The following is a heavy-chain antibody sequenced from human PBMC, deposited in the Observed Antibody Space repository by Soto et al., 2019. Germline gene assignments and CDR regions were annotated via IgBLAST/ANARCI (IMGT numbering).Heavy chain of an antibody. CDR3: ARVGGHQKTYWYFDL. Sequence: QVQLVQSGAEVKKPGASVKVSCKASGYTFTGYYMHWVRQAPGQGLEWMGWINPNSGGTNYAQKFQGWVTMTRDTSISTAYMELSRLRSDDTAVYYCARVGGHQKTYWYFDLWGRGTLVTVSS. CDR1: GYTFTGYY. J-gene: IGHJ2*01. V-gene: IGHV1-2*04. CDR2: INPNSGGT. D-gene: IGHD2-15*01.